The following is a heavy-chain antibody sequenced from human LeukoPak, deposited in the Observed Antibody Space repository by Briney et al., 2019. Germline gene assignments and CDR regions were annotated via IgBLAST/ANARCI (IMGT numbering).Heavy chain of an antibody. CDR3: ARVGGYCSGGSCYRRNFDY. CDR2: IYYSGST. D-gene: IGHD2-15*01. V-gene: IGHV4-30-4*01. CDR1: GGSISSGDYY. J-gene: IGHJ4*02. Sequence: SETLSLTCTVSGGSISSGDYYWSWIRQPPGKGLEWIGYIYYSGSTYYNPSLKSRVTISVDTSKNQFSLKLSSVTAADTAVYYCARVGGYCSGGSCYRRNFDYWGQGTLVTVSS.